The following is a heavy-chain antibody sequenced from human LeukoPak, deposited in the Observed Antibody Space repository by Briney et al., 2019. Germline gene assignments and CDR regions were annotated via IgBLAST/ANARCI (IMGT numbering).Heavy chain of an antibody. D-gene: IGHD6-13*01. J-gene: IGHJ3*02. V-gene: IGHV4-59*01. CDR1: GGSISNYY. CDR3: ARDWAAAGHDAFDI. Sequence: SETLSLTCTVSGGSISNYYWSWIRQPPGKGLEWIGYIYYSGSTNYNPSLKSRVTISVDTSKNQFSLKLSSVTAADTAVYYCARDWAAAGHDAFDIWGQGTMVTVSS. CDR2: IYYSGST.